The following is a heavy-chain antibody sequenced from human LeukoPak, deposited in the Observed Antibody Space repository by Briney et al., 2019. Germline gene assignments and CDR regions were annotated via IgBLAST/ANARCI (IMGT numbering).Heavy chain of an antibody. CDR2: IYTSGST. D-gene: IGHD3-16*01. CDR1: GGSISSYY. Sequence: PSETLSLTCTVSGGSISSYYWSWIRQPPGKGLEWIGHIYTSGSTNYNPSLKSRVTISVDTSKNQFSLKLSSVTAADTAVYYRARGLIGGYYFDYWGQGTLVTVSS. CDR3: ARGLIGGYYFDY. J-gene: IGHJ4*02. V-gene: IGHV4-4*09.